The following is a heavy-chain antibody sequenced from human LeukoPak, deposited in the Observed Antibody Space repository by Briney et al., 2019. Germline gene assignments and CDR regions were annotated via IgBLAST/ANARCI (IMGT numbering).Heavy chain of an antibody. CDR1: GFTFSSYW. J-gene: IGHJ5*02. CDR3: ARDRTYYYESSGP. CDR2: IKQDGSEK. V-gene: IGHV3-7*01. Sequence: GGSLRLSCAASGFTFSSYWMTWVRQAPGKGLEWVANIKQDGSEKYYVDSVKGRFTISRDNAKNSLYLQMNSLRAEDTAVCYCARDRTYYYESSGPWGQGTLVTVSS. D-gene: IGHD3-22*01.